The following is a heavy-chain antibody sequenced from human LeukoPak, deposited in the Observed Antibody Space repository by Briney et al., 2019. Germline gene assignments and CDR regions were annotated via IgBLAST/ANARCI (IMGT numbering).Heavy chain of an antibody. D-gene: IGHD5-12*01. J-gene: IGHJ4*02. V-gene: IGHV1-18*01. CDR2: ISAYNGNT. CDR1: GYTFTNYA. Sequence: GASVKVSCKASGYTFTNYAISWVRQAPGQGLGWVGWISAYNGNTNYAQKLQGRVTMTTDTSTSTAYMDLRSLRSDGTAVYYCARVRNSGFRYVDSWGQGTLVTVSS. CDR3: ARVRNSGFRYVDS.